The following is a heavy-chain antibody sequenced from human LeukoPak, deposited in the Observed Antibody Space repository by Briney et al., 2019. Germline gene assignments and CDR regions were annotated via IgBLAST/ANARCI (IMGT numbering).Heavy chain of an antibody. Sequence: GGSLRLSCAASGFTFSSYSMNWVRQAPGKGLEWVSSISSSSSYIYYADSVKGRFTISRDNAKNSLYLQMNSLRAEDTAVYYCASSYYDFWSGYSYYFDYRGQGTLVTVSS. J-gene: IGHJ4*02. CDR1: GFTFSSYS. CDR3: ASSYYDFWSGYSYYFDY. V-gene: IGHV3-21*01. D-gene: IGHD3-3*01. CDR2: ISSSSSYI.